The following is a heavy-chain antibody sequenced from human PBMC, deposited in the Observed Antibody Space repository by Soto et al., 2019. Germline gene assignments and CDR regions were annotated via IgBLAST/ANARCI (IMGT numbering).Heavy chain of an antibody. CDR3: ARSDSSGWYQPPGTQDYFDY. D-gene: IGHD6-19*01. CDR2: IYYSGIT. CDR1: GGSISSSSYY. V-gene: IGHV4-39*01. Sequence: PSETLSLTCTVSGGSISSSSYYWGWIRQPPGKGLGWIGSIYYSGITYYNPSLKSRVTISVDTSKNQFSLKLSSVTAADTAVYYCARSDSSGWYQPPGTQDYFDYWGQGTLVTVSS. J-gene: IGHJ4*02.